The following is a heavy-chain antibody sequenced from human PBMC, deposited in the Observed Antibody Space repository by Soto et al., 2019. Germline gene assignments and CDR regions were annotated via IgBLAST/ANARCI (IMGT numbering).Heavy chain of an antibody. CDR2: LSAYNGNT. D-gene: IGHD2-2*01. J-gene: IGHJ3*02. V-gene: IGHV1-18*01. Sequence: ASVKVSCKASGYTFTSYGISWVRQAPGQGLEWMGWLSAYNGNTNYAQTLQGRVTMTTDTSPSTAYMELRSLRSDDTPVFSGARSVTGVVETRAFDIGGQGTLFTV. CDR1: GYTFTSYG. CDR3: ARSVTGVVETRAFDI.